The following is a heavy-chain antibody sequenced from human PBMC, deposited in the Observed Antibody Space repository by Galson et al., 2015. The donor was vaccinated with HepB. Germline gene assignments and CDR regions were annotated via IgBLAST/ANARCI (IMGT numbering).Heavy chain of an antibody. Sequence: SVKVSCKASGYSFSGYGISWLRQAPGQGLKWMGWISGYNGHAMYAQEFQGRVAMTTDTSTSTAYMELSSLRSEDTAVYYCARDRFGEYNWFDPWGQGTLVTVSS. J-gene: IGHJ5*02. CDR1: GYSFSGYG. D-gene: IGHD3-10*01. V-gene: IGHV1-18*01. CDR3: ARDRFGEYNWFDP. CDR2: ISGYNGHA.